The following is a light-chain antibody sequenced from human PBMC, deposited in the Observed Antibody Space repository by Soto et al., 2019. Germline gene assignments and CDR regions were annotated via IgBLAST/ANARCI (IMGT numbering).Light chain of an antibody. CDR3: QQTNSFPPT. Sequence: DIQMTQSPSSVSASVGDRVTITCRASQDISSWLAWYQQKPGKAPKLLISTSSSLQSGVPSRFSGSGFGTDFSLTISSLQPEDFAIYYCQQTNSFPPTFGGGTKVEIK. CDR2: TSS. V-gene: IGKV1D-12*01. CDR1: QDISSW. J-gene: IGKJ4*01.